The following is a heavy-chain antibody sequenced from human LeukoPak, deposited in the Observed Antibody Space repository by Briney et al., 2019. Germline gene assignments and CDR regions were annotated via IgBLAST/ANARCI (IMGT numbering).Heavy chain of an antibody. CDR1: GGSIGSHY. CDR3: ARGGVLKSVDY. J-gene: IGHJ4*02. D-gene: IGHD3-16*01. Sequence: SETLSLTCTVSGGSIGSHYWTWIRQTPGKGLEWIGYVYDIGSTKYNPSLKSRVTISVDKSKNQFSLRLSSVTAADTAVYYCARGGVLKSVDYWGQGTLVAVSS. CDR2: VYDIGST. V-gene: IGHV4-59*11.